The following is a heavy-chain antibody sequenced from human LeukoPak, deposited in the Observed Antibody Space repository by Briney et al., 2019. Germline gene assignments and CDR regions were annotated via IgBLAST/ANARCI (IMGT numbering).Heavy chain of an antibody. CDR2: INPNSGGT. CDR3: ASIKYGGLFGDFDY. Sequence: ASVKVSCKASGYTFTGYYMHWVRQAPGQGLEWMGWINPNSGGTNYAQKFQGRVTMTRDTSISTAYMELSRLRSDDTTVYYCASIKYGGLFGDFDYWGQGTLVTVSS. J-gene: IGHJ4*02. V-gene: IGHV1-2*02. D-gene: IGHD2-21*01. CDR1: GYTFTGYY.